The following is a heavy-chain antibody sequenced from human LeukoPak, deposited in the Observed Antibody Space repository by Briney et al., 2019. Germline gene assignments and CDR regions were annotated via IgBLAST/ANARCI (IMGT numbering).Heavy chain of an antibody. CDR3: SAGHHGNL. V-gene: IGHV3-15*07. J-gene: IGHJ4*02. Sequence: GGSLRHSRAASDFSLTNAWMKWVRQAPGKGLEWVGRIQSKDAGGATEYAAPVKGRFTISRDESQNMLFLQMDNLNTEDTGVYYCSAGHHGNLWGQGNLDPVFS. CDR2: IQSKDAGGAT. CDR1: DFSLTNAW.